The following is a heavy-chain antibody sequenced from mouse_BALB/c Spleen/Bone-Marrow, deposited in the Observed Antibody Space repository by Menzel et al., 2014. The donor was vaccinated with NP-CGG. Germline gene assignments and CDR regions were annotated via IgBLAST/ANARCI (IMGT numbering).Heavy chain of an antibody. CDR1: GYTFTSYW. CDR2: INPSTGYT. CDR3: ARGNPLYAMDY. J-gene: IGHJ4*01. Sequence: QVHLQQPGAELAKPGASVKMSCKASGYTFTSYWMHWVKQGPGQGLEWIGYINPSTGYTDYNQKFNDKATLTADKSSSTAYMQLSSLTSKDSAVYYCARGNPLYAMDYWGQGTSVTVSS. V-gene: IGHV1-7*01. D-gene: IGHD2-1*01.